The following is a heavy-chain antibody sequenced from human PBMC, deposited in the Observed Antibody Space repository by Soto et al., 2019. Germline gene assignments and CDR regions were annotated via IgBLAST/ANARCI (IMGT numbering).Heavy chain of an antibody. Sequence: SETLSLTCTVSGGSVSGGSYSWSWVRQPPGKGLEWIGYFYYSGSTYYNPSLKSRVTISEDRSKNQFSLKLSSVTAADTAVYYCARVPDRWGQGTLVTVSS. CDR2: FYYSGST. V-gene: IGHV4-61*01. D-gene: IGHD2-2*01. CDR3: ARVPDR. CDR1: GGSVSGGSYS. J-gene: IGHJ5*02.